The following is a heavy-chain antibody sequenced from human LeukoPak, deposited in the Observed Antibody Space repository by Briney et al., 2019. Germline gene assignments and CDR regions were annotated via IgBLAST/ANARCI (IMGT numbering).Heavy chain of an antibody. J-gene: IGHJ4*02. CDR1: GFTFSNYW. CDR3: ARWGVRANWNDGVFDY. Sequence: GGSLRLSCAASGFTFSNYWMNWVRQAPGKGLEWVSSISSSSSYLYYADSVKGRFTIARDNAKNSLYLQMNSLRAEDTAVYYCARWGVRANWNDGVFDYWGQGTLVTVSS. V-gene: IGHV3-21*01. CDR2: ISSSSSYL. D-gene: IGHD1-20*01.